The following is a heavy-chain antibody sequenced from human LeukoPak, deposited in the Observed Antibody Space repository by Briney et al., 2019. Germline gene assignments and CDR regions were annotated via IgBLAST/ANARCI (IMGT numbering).Heavy chain of an antibody. J-gene: IGHJ6*03. D-gene: IGHD3-10*01. CDR2: ISSSSSYI. V-gene: IGHV3-21*01. Sequence: PGGSLRLSCAASGFTFSSYSMNWVRQAPGKGLEWVSSISSSSSYIYYADSVKGRFTISRDNAKNSLYLQMNSLRAEDTAVYYCARGPQLRGGRYYYMDVWGKGTTVTVSS. CDR1: GFTFSSYS. CDR3: ARGPQLRGGRYYYMDV.